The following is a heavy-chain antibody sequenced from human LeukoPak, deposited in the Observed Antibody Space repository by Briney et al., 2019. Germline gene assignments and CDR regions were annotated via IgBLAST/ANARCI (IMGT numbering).Heavy chain of an antibody. Sequence: PSETLSLTCAVYGGAFSGYYWSWIRQPPGKGLEWIGEINHSGSTNYNPSLKSRVTVSVDTSKSQFSLKLSSVTAADTAVYYCARHGLVAARHAFDVWGQGTMVTVSS. V-gene: IGHV4-34*01. CDR3: ARHGLVAARHAFDV. CDR1: GGAFSGYY. J-gene: IGHJ3*01. D-gene: IGHD6-6*01. CDR2: INHSGST.